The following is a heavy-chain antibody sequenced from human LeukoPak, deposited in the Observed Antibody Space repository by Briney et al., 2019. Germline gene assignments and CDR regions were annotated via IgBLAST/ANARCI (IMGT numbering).Heavy chain of an antibody. D-gene: IGHD3-10*01. CDR2: MNSRSSYI. CDR1: TFTFSSYS. V-gene: IGHV3-21*04. Sequence: GGSLRLSCAASTFTFSSYSMNWVRQAPGKGPEWVSSMNSRSSYIHYADSVKGRFTISRDNSKNTLYLQMNSLRAEDTAVYYCARVFYGSGGWFDPWGQGTLVTVSS. CDR3: ARVFYGSGGWFDP. J-gene: IGHJ5*02.